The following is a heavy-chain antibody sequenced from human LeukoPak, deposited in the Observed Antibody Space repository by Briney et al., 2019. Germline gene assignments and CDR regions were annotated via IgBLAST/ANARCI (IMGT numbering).Heavy chain of an antibody. J-gene: IGHJ3*02. CDR2: FYTSGGT. CDR3: ARGISSGWFYDAFDI. V-gene: IGHV4-61*02. D-gene: IGHD6-19*01. Sequence: PSGTLSLTCTVSGGSISRGNYYWSWIRQPAGKGLEWIGRFYTSGGTNYNPSLKSRVTILVDTSKNQFSLKLSSVTAADTAVYYCARGISSGWFYDAFDIWGQGTMVTVSS. CDR1: GGSISRGNYY.